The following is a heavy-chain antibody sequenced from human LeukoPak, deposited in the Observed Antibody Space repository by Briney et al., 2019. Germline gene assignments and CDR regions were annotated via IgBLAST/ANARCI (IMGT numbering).Heavy chain of an antibody. J-gene: IGHJ5*02. V-gene: IGHV3-11*01. CDR3: AKSSPPPLRS. CDR1: GFTLSYYY. Sequence: PGGSLRLSCAASGFTLSYYYMGWIRQAPGKGLEWISYMSASGTIINYADSVKGRFTISRDNSKNTLYLQMNSLRAEDTAVYYCAKSSPPPLRSWGQGTLVTVSS. CDR2: MSASGTII.